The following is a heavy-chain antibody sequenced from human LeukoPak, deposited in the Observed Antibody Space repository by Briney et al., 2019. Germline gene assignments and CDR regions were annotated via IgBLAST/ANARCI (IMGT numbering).Heavy chain of an antibody. D-gene: IGHD3-22*01. CDR1: GGSISSYY. CDR3: ARSDSSGYYGDY. Sequence: SETLSLTCTVSGGSISSYYWGWIRQPPGKGLEWIGSIYYSGSTYYNPSLKSRVTISVDTSKNQFSLKLSSVTAADTAVYYCARSDSSGYYGDYWGQGTLVTVSS. CDR2: IYYSGST. V-gene: IGHV4-39*07. J-gene: IGHJ4*02.